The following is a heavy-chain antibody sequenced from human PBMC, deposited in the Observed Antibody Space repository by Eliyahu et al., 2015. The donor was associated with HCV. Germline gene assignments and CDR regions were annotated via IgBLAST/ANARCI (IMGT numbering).Heavy chain of an antibody. Sequence: QVXLQQWGAGLLEPSETLSLTCAVYGGSFSDYSWGWIRQPPGKGLEWVGEVSHVGITKYNPSLESRLTISLDTSNNHLSLKLSSVTAADTAVYHCARITIGLCAGANCYADFFDYWGQGTPVTVSS. V-gene: IGHV4-34*01. CDR2: VSHVGIT. D-gene: IGHD2-21*01. CDR3: ARITIGLCAGANCYADFFDY. CDR1: GGSFSDYS. J-gene: IGHJ4*02.